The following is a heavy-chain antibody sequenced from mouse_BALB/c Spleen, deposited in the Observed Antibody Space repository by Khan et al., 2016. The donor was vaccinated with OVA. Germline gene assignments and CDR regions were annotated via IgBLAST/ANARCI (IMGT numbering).Heavy chain of an antibody. Sequence: VQLQQSGAELAKPGASVKMSCKASGYTFINYWILWVKQRPGQGLEWIGYINPSTGYTEYNQNFKDQATLTADKSSSTAYMQRSSLTSEDSAVYYCARRGLRWDFDYWGQGTTLTVSS. CDR2: INPSTGYT. V-gene: IGHV1-7*01. J-gene: IGHJ2*01. D-gene: IGHD1-1*01. CDR3: ARRGLRWDFDY. CDR1: GYTFINYW.